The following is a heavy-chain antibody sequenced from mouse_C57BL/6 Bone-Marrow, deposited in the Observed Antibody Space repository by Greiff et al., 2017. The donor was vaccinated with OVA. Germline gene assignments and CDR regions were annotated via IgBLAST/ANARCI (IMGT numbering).Heavy chain of an antibody. CDR3: ARDDYTYAMDY. V-gene: IGHV5-4*01. D-gene: IGHD2-12*01. J-gene: IGHJ4*01. CDR2: ISDGGSYT. Sequence: EVQRVESGGGLVKPGGSLKLSCAASGFPFSSYAMSWVRQTPEKRLEWVATISDGGSYTYYPDNVKGRFTISRDNAKNNLYLQMSQLKTEDTAMYYCARDDYTYAMDYWGQGTSVTVSS. CDR1: GFPFSSYA.